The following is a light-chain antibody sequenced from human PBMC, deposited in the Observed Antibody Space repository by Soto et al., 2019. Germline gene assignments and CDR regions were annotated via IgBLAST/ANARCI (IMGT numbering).Light chain of an antibody. Sequence: EIVLTQSPATLSLSPGERATLSCRASQSVRSYLGWYQQKPGQAPRLLIYDTSNRATGIPARFSGSGSGTDYTLTISSLEPEDFAVYYCQHRNSWPLTFGGGTKVEIK. CDR1: QSVRSY. CDR2: DTS. J-gene: IGKJ4*01. CDR3: QHRNSWPLT. V-gene: IGKV3-11*01.